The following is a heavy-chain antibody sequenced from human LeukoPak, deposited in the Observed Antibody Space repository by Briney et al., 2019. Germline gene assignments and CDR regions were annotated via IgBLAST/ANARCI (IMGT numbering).Heavy chain of an antibody. D-gene: IGHD6-19*01. CDR2: ISYDGSNK. J-gene: IGHJ4*02. V-gene: IGHV3-30*04. Sequence: GSLRLPCAASGFTFSSYAMHWVRQAPGKGLEWVAVISYDGSNKYYADSVKGRFTISRDNSKNTLYLQMNSLRAEDTAVYYCASDVTSSGWSCLDYWGQGTLVTVSS. CDR3: ASDVTSSGWSCLDY. CDR1: GFTFSSYA.